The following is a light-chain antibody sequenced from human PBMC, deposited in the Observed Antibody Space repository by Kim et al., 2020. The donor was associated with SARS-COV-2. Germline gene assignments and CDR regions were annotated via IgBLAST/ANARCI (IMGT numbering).Light chain of an antibody. Sequence: SVSVGDRVTMTCRESQSMTRWLALYKEKPGKAPKLLIYDVSILKRGVTSRFSGSGSGTEFTLTISILQPDDCATYYCKQYNSYSHTLGQGNKREI. CDR3: KQYNSYSHT. CDR2: DVS. V-gene: IGKV1-5*01. J-gene: IGKJ2*01. CDR1: QSMTRW.